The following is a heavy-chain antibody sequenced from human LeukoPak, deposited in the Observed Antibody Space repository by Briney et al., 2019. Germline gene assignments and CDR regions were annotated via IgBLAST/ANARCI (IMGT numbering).Heavy chain of an antibody. D-gene: IGHD4-11*01. CDR3: ARGGKGLQTRTPDY. CDR1: GYTFTRYY. Sequence: ASVKVSCKASGYTFTRYYMHWVRQAPGQGLEWMGWISAYNGNTNYAQKLQGRVTMTTDTSTSTAYMELRSLRSDDTAVYYCARGGKGLQTRTPDYWGQGTLVTVSS. V-gene: IGHV1-18*04. CDR2: ISAYNGNT. J-gene: IGHJ4*02.